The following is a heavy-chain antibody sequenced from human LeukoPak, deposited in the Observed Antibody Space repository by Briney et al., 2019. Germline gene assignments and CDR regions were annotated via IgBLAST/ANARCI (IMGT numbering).Heavy chain of an antibody. CDR1: GFTFSSYW. V-gene: IGHV3-74*01. CDR3: ARGSLLWFGELSAFDI. Sequence: GGSLRLSCAASGFTFSSYWMHWVRQAPGKGLVWVSRINSDGSSTSYAGSVKGRFTISRDNAKNTLYLQMNSLRAEDTAVYYCARGSLLWFGELSAFDIWGQGTMVTVSS. D-gene: IGHD3-10*01. J-gene: IGHJ3*02. CDR2: INSDGSST.